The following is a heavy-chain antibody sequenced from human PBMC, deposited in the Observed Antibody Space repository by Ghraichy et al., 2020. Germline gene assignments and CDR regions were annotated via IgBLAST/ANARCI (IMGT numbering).Heavy chain of an antibody. Sequence: GALRLSCAASGFTFSSYGMHWVRQAPGKGLEWVAVISNDGSDKYYADSVKGRFTISRDNSKNTLYLQVNSLRSEDTTVYYCAKDRRAVAEYYAMDVWGQGTTVTVSS. CDR1: GFTFSSYG. J-gene: IGHJ6*02. CDR2: ISNDGSDK. D-gene: IGHD6-19*01. V-gene: IGHV3-30*18. CDR3: AKDRRAVAEYYAMDV.